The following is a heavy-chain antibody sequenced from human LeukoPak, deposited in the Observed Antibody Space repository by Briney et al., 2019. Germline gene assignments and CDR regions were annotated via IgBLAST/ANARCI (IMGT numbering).Heavy chain of an antibody. CDR1: RGTFSSYA. J-gene: IGHJ4*02. CDR2: IIPIFGTA. Sequence: GSSVKVSCKASRGTFSSYAISWVRQAPGQGLEWMGGIIPIFGTANYAQKFQGRVTITRDTSASTAYMELSSLRSEDTAVYYCARNSQIGGYSYGNWGQGTLVTVSS. D-gene: IGHD5-18*01. CDR3: ARNSQIGGYSYGN. V-gene: IGHV1-69*05.